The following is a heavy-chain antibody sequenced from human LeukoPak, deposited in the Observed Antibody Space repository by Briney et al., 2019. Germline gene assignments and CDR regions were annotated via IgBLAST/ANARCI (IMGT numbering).Heavy chain of an antibody. D-gene: IGHD3-10*01. Sequence: PGGSLRLSCAASGFSFSSYEMNWVRQAPGKGLEWVSYISNSGSTIFYADTVKGRFTISRDNAKNSLYLQLNSLRAEDTAVYYCTRGIGFDPWGQGTLVTVSS. CDR3: TRGIGFDP. V-gene: IGHV3-48*03. CDR1: GFSFSSYE. CDR2: ISNSGSTI. J-gene: IGHJ5*02.